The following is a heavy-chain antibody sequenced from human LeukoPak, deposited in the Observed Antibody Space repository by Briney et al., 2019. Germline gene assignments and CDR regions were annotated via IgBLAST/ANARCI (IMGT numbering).Heavy chain of an antibody. CDR1: GGSISSYY. V-gene: IGHV4-59*01. CDR3: ARERSRYCSSTSCYGDYYYYMDV. Sequence: SETLSLTCTVSGGSISSYYWSWLRQPPGKGLEWIGYIYYSGSTNYNPSLKSRVTISVDTSKNQFSLKLSSVTAADTAVYYCARERSRYCSSTSCYGDYYYYMDVWGKGTTVTVSS. J-gene: IGHJ6*03. D-gene: IGHD2-2*01. CDR2: IYYSGST.